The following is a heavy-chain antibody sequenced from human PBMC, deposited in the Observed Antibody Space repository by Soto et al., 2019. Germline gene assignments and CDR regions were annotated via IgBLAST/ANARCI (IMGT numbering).Heavy chain of an antibody. Sequence: SETLSLTCTVSGGSISSGDYYWSWIRQPPGKGLEWIGYIYYSGSTYYNPSLKSRVTISVDTSKNQFSLKLSSVTAADTAVYYCARGPDFWSGYYGSWFDPWGQGTLVTVSS. CDR2: IYYSGST. J-gene: IGHJ5*02. CDR1: GGSISSGDYY. CDR3: ARGPDFWSGYYGSWFDP. V-gene: IGHV4-30-4*01. D-gene: IGHD3-3*01.